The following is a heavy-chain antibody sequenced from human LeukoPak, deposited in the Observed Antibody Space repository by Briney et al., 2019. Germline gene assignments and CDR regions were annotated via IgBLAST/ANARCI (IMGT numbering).Heavy chain of an antibody. V-gene: IGHV3-30-3*01. D-gene: IGHD4-17*01. CDR3: ARDSETTGYFDY. J-gene: IGHJ4*02. CDR1: GFIFRSYW. CDR2: ISYDGSNK. Sequence: PGGSLRLSCAASGFIFRSYWMSWVRQAPGKGLEWVAVISYDGSNKYYADSVKGRFTISRDNSKNTLYLQMNSLRAEDTAVYYCARDSETTGYFDYWGQGTLVTVSS.